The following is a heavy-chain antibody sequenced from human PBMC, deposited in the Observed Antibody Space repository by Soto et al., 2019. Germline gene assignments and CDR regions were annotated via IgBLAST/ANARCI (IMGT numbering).Heavy chain of an antibody. V-gene: IGHV1-3*01. CDR3: ARDFRDFWSGYYPDYYYYYGMDV. Sequence: ASVKVSCKASGYTFTSYAMHWVRQAPGQRLEWMGWINAGNGNTKYSQKFQGRVTITRDTSASTAYMELSSLRSEDTAVYYCARDFRDFWSGYYPDYYYYYGMDVWGQGTTVTVSS. CDR1: GYTFTSYA. J-gene: IGHJ6*02. CDR2: INAGNGNT. D-gene: IGHD3-3*01.